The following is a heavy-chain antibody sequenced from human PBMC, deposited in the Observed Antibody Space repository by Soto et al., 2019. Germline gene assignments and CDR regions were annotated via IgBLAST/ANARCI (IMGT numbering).Heavy chain of an antibody. CDR3: ARDRGSYALDD. CDR2: ISANNGNT. Sequence: QVQLVQSGAEVKKPGASVKVSCKASGYTFTNYGISWVRQAPGQGLEWMGWISANNGNTNYEQKLQGRVTMTTDTSTSTADMELRSLRSDDTAVYYCARDRGSYALDDWGQGTLGTVSS. D-gene: IGHD1-26*01. J-gene: IGHJ4*02. CDR1: GYTFTNYG. V-gene: IGHV1-18*01.